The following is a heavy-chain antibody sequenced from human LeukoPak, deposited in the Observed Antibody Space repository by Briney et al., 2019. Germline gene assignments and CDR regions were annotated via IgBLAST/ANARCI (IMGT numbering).Heavy chain of an antibody. CDR2: IKSDGSST. Sequence: PGGSLRLSCAASGFTFSSYWMHWVRQAPGKGLVWVSRIKSDGSSTSYADSVKGRFTISRDNAKNTLYLQMNSLRAEDTAVYYCARISAARYAFDIWGQGTMVTVSS. CDR3: ARISAARYAFDI. J-gene: IGHJ3*02. V-gene: IGHV3-74*01. D-gene: IGHD6-6*01. CDR1: GFTFSSYW.